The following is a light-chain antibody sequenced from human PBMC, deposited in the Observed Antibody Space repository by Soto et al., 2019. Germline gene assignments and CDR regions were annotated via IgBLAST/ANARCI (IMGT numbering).Light chain of an antibody. V-gene: IGKV3-20*01. Sequence: ELVLTQSPGILSLSPGERATLSCRASQSVSSSYLAWYQQKPGQAPRLLIYGASNRATGIPDRFSASGSKPNFTLTISRLEPEDFAVYYCQQYGSSPPYTFGQGTKLEIK. CDR1: QSVSSSY. CDR2: GAS. J-gene: IGKJ2*01. CDR3: QQYGSSPPYT.